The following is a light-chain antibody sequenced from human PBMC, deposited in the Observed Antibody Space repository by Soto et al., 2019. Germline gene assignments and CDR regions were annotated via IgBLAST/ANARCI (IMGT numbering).Light chain of an antibody. CDR3: QSYDRSLSGV. V-gene: IGLV1-40*01. J-gene: IGLJ3*02. CDR2: GDT. CDR1: SSNIGAGFD. Sequence: QPVLTQPPSVSGAPGQRVTISCTGSSSNIGAGFDVHWYQQLPGTPPKLLIFGDTKRPSGVPDRFSGSRSGTSVSLAITGLQAEDEADYYCQSYDRSLSGVFGGGTKVTVL.